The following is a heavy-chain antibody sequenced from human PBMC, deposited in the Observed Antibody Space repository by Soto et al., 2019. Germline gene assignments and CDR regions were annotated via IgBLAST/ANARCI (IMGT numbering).Heavy chain of an antibody. J-gene: IGHJ6*02. CDR3: ARGYGGNSEAGYYYYGMDV. D-gene: IGHD4-17*01. CDR1: GGSISSGGYY. V-gene: IGHV4-31*03. Sequence: QVQLQESGPGLVKPSQTLSLTCTVSGGSISSGGYYWSWIRQHPGKGLEWIGYIYYSGSTYYNPSLKGRVTISVDTSKNQFSLKLSSVTAADTAVYYCARGYGGNSEAGYYYYGMDVWGQGTTVTVSS. CDR2: IYYSGST.